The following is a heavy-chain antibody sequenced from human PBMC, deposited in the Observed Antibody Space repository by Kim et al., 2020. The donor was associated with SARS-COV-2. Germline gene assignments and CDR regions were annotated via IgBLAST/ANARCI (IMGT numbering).Heavy chain of an antibody. D-gene: IGHD3-10*01. CDR1: GGSISSGGYY. J-gene: IGHJ6*02. Sequence: SETLSLTCTVSGGSISSGGYYWSWIRQHPGKGLEWIGYIYYSGSTYYNPSLKSRVTISVDTSKNQFSLKLSSVTAADTAVYYCARDNYVHYYGSGSYHGNYYYGSDVWGQGTTVTVSS. V-gene: IGHV4-31*03. CDR2: IYYSGST. CDR3: ARDNYVHYYGSGSYHGNYYYGSDV.